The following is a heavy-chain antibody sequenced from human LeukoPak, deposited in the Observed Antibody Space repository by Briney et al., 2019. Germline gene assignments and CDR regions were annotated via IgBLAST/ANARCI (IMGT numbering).Heavy chain of an antibody. Sequence: PGGSLRLFCGPSGFTLSNYGMQWVRQAPGKGLEGVALISTDGSKTYYADSLKGRFTISRDNSKNALDLQMNSLRTEDTAVYYCATDAPGITHHAMDVWGQGTTVTVSS. J-gene: IGHJ6*02. D-gene: IGHD3-10*01. V-gene: IGHV3-30*03. CDR2: ISTDGSKT. CDR1: GFTLSNYG. CDR3: ATDAPGITHHAMDV.